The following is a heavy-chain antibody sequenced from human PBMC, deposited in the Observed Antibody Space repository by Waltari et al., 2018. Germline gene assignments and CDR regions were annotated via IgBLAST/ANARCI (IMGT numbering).Heavy chain of an antibody. D-gene: IGHD3-10*01. CDR2: IRYDGSNK. J-gene: IGHJ5*02. CDR3: ARGWGYYGSGRSP. CDR1: GFTFSSYG. V-gene: IGHV3-30*02. Sequence: QVQLVESGGGVVQPGGSLRLSCAASGFTFSSYGMHWVRQAPGKGLEWVAFIRYDGSNKYYADSVKGRFTISRDNSKNTLYLQMNSLRAEDTAVYYCARGWGYYGSGRSPWGQGTLVTVSS.